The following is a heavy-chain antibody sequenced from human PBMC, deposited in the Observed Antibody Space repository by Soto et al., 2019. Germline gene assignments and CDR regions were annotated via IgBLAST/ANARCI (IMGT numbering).Heavy chain of an antibody. CDR3: VHRLDVPGLAFDP. Sequence: SGPTLVNPTQTLRLTCAFSGFSLSASGASVGWIRQPPGKALEWLAHIYWNDDKRYSPSLRSRLTISKDTSKNQVVPTLTNMDPADTGTYYCVHRLDVPGLAFDPWGQGTLVTVSS. CDR2: IYWNDDK. V-gene: IGHV2-5*01. CDR1: GFSLSASGAS. D-gene: IGHD3-10*02. J-gene: IGHJ5*02.